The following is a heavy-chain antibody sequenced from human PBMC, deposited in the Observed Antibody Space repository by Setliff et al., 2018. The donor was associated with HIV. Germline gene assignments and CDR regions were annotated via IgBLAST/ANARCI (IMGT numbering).Heavy chain of an antibody. CDR2: TKYDGSES. Sequence: GGSLRLSCAASGLTFNRYWMSWVRQVPGKGLEWVSNTKYDGSESYYVDSVQGRFIASTDNARNSLFLEMNSLRSEDTAVYYCAKLPHSSAWYSPFYYFEYWGQGTLVTVSS. CDR3: AKLPHSSAWYSPFYYFEY. V-gene: IGHV3-7*03. CDR1: GLTFNRYW. D-gene: IGHD6-19*01. J-gene: IGHJ4*02.